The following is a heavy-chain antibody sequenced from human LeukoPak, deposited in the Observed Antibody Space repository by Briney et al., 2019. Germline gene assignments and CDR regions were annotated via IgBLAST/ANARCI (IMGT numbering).Heavy chain of an antibody. D-gene: IGHD3-22*01. CDR3: ARLESYYYDSSGPGNWFDP. V-gene: IGHV4-39*01. CDR1: GGSISSSSYY. J-gene: IGHJ5*02. CDR2: IYYSGST. Sequence: SETLSLTCTVSGGSISSSSYYWGWIRQPPGKGLEWIGSIYYSGSTYYNPSLKSRVTISVDTSKNQFSLKLSSVTAADTAVHYCARLESYYYDSSGPGNWFDPWGQGTLVTVSS.